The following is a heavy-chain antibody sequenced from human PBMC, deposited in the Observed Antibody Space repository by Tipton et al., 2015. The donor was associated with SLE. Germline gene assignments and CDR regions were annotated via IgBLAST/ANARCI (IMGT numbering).Heavy chain of an antibody. CDR1: GGTFSSYA. CDR2: IIPIFGTA. Sequence: QLVQSGAEVKKPGSSVKVSCKASGGTFSSYAISWVRQAPGQGLEWMGGIIPIFGTANYAQKFQDRVTITTDESTSTAYMELSSLRSEDTAVYYCAVVPAAINAFDIWGQGTMVTVSS. J-gene: IGHJ3*02. V-gene: IGHV1-69*05. CDR3: AVVPAAINAFDI. D-gene: IGHD2-2*02.